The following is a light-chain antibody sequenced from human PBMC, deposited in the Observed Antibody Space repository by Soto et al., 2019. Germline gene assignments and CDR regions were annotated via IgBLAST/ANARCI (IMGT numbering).Light chain of an antibody. V-gene: IGKV3-20*01. CDR1: QSVSSSY. CDR2: GAS. Sequence: EIVLTQSPGTLSLSPGERATLSCRASQSVSSSYLAWYQQKPGQAPRLLIYGASSRATGIPDRFSGSGSGTDFTLTISRLEPEDFAVYYLQQYGSSRTFGQGNKVEIQ. J-gene: IGKJ1*01. CDR3: QQYGSSRT.